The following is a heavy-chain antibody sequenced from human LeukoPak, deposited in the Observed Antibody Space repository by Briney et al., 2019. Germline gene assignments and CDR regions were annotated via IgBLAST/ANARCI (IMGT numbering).Heavy chain of an antibody. CDR2: IYTSGST. CDR1: GGSISSGSYY. D-gene: IGHD3-10*01. CDR3: ARDFPLTMVRGVIGIDP. V-gene: IGHV4-61*02. Sequence: SETLSLTCTVSGGSISSGSYYWSWIRQPAGKGLEWIGRIYTSGSTNYNPSLKSRVTISVDTSKNQFSLKLSSVTAADTAVYYCARDFPLTMVRGVIGIDPWGQGTLVTVSS. J-gene: IGHJ5*02.